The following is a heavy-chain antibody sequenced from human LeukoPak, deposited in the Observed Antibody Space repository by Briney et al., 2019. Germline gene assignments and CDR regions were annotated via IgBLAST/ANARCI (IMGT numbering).Heavy chain of an antibody. D-gene: IGHD6-13*01. CDR2: INPSGGST. Sequence: ASVNVSCKASGYTFTSYYMHWVRQAPGQGLEWMGIINPSGGSTSYAQKFQGRVTMTRDTSTSTVYMELSSLRSEDTAVYYCAGSLAAAGREYYFDYWGQGTLVTVSS. CDR1: GYTFTSYY. V-gene: IGHV1-46*01. CDR3: AGSLAAAGREYYFDY. J-gene: IGHJ4*02.